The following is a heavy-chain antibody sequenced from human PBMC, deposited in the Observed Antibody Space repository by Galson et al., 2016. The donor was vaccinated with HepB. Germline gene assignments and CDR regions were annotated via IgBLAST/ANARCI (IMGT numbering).Heavy chain of an antibody. J-gene: IGHJ4*02. V-gene: IGHV3-23*01. Sequence: SLRLSCAASGFTFGTYAMSWVRQAPGKGLEWVSLISGSGSSTFYADSVKGRFTISRDNSKNTLYLQMNSLRVEDTAVYYCAKGTTLQVHFGYFDHWGQGTLVTVSS. CDR1: GFTFGTYA. CDR2: ISGSGSST. D-gene: IGHD1/OR15-1a*01. CDR3: AKGTTLQVHFGYFDH.